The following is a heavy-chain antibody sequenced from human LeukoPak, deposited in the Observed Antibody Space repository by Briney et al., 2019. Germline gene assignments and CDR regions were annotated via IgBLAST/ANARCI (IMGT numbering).Heavy chain of an antibody. CDR2: INHSGST. V-gene: IGHV4-34*01. CDR1: GGSFSGYY. J-gene: IGHJ4*02. Sequence: PSETLSLTCAVYGGSFSGYYWSWIRQPPGKGLEWIGEINHSGSTNYNPSLKSRVTISVDTSKNQFSLKLSSVTAADTAVYYCARGRWIGVAAAATPIYFDYWGQGTLVTVSS. D-gene: IGHD6-13*01. CDR3: ARGRWIGVAAAATPIYFDY.